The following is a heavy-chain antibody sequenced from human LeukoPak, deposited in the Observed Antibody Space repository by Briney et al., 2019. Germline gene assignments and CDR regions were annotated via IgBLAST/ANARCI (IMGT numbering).Heavy chain of an antibody. CDR1: GYTFTSYD. D-gene: IGHD2-15*01. V-gene: IGHV1-8*01. CDR3: ARGVAATRIRFDP. CDR2: MNPNSGNT. Sequence: GASVNVSCMASGYTFTSYDINWVRQATGQGLEWMGWMNPNSGNTGYAQKFQGRVTMTRNTSISTAYMELSSLRSEDTAVYYCARGVAATRIRFDPWGQGTLVTVSS. J-gene: IGHJ5*02.